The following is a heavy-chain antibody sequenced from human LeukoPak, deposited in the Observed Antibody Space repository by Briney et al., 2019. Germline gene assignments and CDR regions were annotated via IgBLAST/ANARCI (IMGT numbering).Heavy chain of an antibody. V-gene: IGHV1-2*02. CDR3: ARGEYSSSFGSAQEGDY. Sequence: GASVKVSCKASGYTFTSYYMHWVRQAPGQGLEWMGWINPNSGGTNYAQKFQGRVTMTRDTSISTAYMELSRLRSDDTAVYYCARGEYSSSFGSAQEGDYWGQGTLVTVSS. J-gene: IGHJ4*02. CDR1: GYTFTSYY. CDR2: INPNSGGT. D-gene: IGHD6-6*01.